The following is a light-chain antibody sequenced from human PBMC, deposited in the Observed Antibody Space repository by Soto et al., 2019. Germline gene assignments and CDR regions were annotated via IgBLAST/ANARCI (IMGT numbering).Light chain of an antibody. Sequence: AIQLTQSPSSLSASVGDRVTITCRASEAIRSALGWYQQKPGKVPKLLIYAASILQSGVPSRFSGSGSGTDFTLTISSLQPEDFATYYCQQSYSSPPTFGQGTKVEIK. CDR3: QQSYSSPPT. CDR2: AAS. CDR1: EAIRSA. J-gene: IGKJ1*01. V-gene: IGKV1-6*01.